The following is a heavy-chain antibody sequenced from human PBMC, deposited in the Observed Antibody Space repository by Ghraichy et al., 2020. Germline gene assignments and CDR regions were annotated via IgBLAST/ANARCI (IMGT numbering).Heavy chain of an antibody. V-gene: IGHV4-39*01. CDR3: ARQSGTSCGFCSPPIDY. CDR1: GGSISSSSYY. Sequence: SETLSLTCTVSGGSISSSSYYWGWIRQPPGKGLEWIGSIYYSGSTYYNPSLQSRVTISVDTSKNQFSLKLSSVTAADTAVYYCARQSGTSCGFCSPPIDYWGQGTLVTVSS. J-gene: IGHJ4*02. D-gene: IGHD1-14*01. CDR2: IYYSGST.